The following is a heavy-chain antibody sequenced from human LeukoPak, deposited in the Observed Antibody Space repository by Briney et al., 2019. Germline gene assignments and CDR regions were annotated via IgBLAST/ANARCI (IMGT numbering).Heavy chain of an antibody. D-gene: IGHD2-15*01. CDR2: IKEDGSEK. J-gene: IGHJ6*03. CDR3: ARVLRYCSGGNCYSGRLGYMDV. Sequence: SGGSLRLSCAASGFTFTNYWMSWVRQAPGKGLEWVANIKEDGSEKYYVDSVKGRFTISRDNAKNSLFLHINALRAEDTAVYYCARVLRYCSGGNCYSGRLGYMDVWGKGTTVTISS. CDR1: GFTFTNYW. V-gene: IGHV3-7*01.